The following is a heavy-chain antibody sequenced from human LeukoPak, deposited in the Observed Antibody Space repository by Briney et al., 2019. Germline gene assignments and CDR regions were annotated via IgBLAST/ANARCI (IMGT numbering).Heavy chain of an antibody. CDR2: ISYDGSNK. D-gene: IGHD6-6*01. J-gene: IGHJ6*03. CDR1: GFTFSSYG. Sequence: PGGSLRLSCAASGFTFSSYGMHWVRQAPGKGLEWVAVISYDGSNKYYADSVKGRFTISRDNSKNTLYLQMNSLRAEDTAVYYCAIGHNSSSSGFYYYYMDVWGRGTTVTVSS. V-gene: IGHV3-30*03. CDR3: AIGHNSSSSGFYYYYMDV.